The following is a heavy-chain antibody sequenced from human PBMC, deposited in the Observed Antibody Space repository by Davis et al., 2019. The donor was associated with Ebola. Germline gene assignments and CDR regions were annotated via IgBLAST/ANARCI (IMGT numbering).Heavy chain of an antibody. CDR3: ARDGNKEYYGMDV. V-gene: IGHV3-53*01. J-gene: IGHJ6*02. CDR1: GLSVSKNY. CDR2: IYSGGST. Sequence: GESLKISCAASGLSVSKNYMSWVRQAPGKGLEWVSVIYSGGSTYYADSVKGRFTISRDNSKNTLYLQMNSLRAEDTAVYYCARDGNKEYYGMDVWGQGTTVTVSS. D-gene: IGHD1/OR15-1a*01.